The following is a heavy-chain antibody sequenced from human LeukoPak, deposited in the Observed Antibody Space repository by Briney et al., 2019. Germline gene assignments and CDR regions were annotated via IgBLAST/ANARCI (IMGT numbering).Heavy chain of an antibody. CDR2: ISGSGSST. CDR3: AKDIGSYYDY. D-gene: IGHD3-10*01. V-gene: IGHV3-23*01. Sequence: AGGSLRLSCAASGFTFNTYGMSWVRQAPGKGLEWVSGISGSGSSTYYADSVKGRFTISRDNSKNTLYLEMNSLRAEDTAVYYCAKDIGSYYDYWGQGILVTASS. CDR1: GFTFNTYG. J-gene: IGHJ4*02.